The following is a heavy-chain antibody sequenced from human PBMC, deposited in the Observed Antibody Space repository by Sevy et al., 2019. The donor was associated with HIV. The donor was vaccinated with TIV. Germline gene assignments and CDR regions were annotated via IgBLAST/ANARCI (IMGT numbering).Heavy chain of an antibody. V-gene: IGHV3-7*01. D-gene: IGHD2-21*01. CDR1: GFTFSDSW. CDR2: INQDGNEK. J-gene: IGHJ4*02. Sequence: GGSLRLSCAASGFTFSDSWMHWVRQAPGKGLEWVANINQDGNEKYYVDSVKGRFTISRDNAKNSLYLQMNSLRDDDTAVYYCATFCVGYWGQGTLVTISS. CDR3: ATFCVGY.